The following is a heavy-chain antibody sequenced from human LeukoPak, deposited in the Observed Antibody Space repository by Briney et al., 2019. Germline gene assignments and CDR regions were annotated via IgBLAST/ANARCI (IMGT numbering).Heavy chain of an antibody. J-gene: IGHJ4*02. V-gene: IGHV4-38-2*02. CDR2: IYHSGST. Sequence: PSETLSLTCTVSGYSISSGYYWGWIRQPPGKGLEWIGSIYHSGSTYYNPSLKSRVTISVDTSKNQFSLKLSSVTAADTAVYYCARDRLGAYDYWGQGTLVTVSS. CDR3: ARDRLGAYDY. CDR1: GYSISSGYY.